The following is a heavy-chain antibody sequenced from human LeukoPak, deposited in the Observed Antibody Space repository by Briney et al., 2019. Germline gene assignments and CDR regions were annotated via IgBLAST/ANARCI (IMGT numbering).Heavy chain of an antibody. Sequence: SVKVSCKASGGTFSSYAISWVRQAPGQGLEWMGRIIPILGIANYAQKFQGRVTITTDESTSTAYMELSSLRSEDTAVYYCARTYYYDSSGYNGAFDIWGQGTMVTVSS. V-gene: IGHV1-69*04. D-gene: IGHD3-22*01. CDR3: ARTYYYDSSGYNGAFDI. J-gene: IGHJ3*02. CDR2: IIPILGIA. CDR1: GGTFSSYA.